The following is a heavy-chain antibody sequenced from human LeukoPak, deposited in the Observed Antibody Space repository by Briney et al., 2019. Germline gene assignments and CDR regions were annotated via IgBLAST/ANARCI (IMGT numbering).Heavy chain of an antibody. V-gene: IGHV5-51*01. CDR1: GYIFTHYW. Sequence: GESLKISCKGSGYIFTHYWIGWVRQMPGKGLEWMGIINPADSDTRYSPSFQGQVLISADKSISTAYLHWGSLKASDTAMYFCARRRSSTSDAVDIWGPGTMVTVS. CDR2: INPADSDT. J-gene: IGHJ3*02. CDR3: ARRRSSTSDAVDI.